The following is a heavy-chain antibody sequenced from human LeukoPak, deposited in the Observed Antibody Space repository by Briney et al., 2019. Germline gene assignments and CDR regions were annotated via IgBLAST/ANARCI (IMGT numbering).Heavy chain of an antibody. CDR2: ISSSGSSI. Sequence: PGGSLRLSCAASGFTFSDYYMSWIRQAPGKGLEWVSYISSSGSSIYYADSVKGRFTISRDNAKNSLYLQMNSLRAEDTAVYYCARVTRRYSDSSGYPDYWGQGNLVTVSS. V-gene: IGHV3-11*01. J-gene: IGHJ4*02. D-gene: IGHD3-22*01. CDR1: GFTFSDYY. CDR3: ARVTRRYSDSSGYPDY.